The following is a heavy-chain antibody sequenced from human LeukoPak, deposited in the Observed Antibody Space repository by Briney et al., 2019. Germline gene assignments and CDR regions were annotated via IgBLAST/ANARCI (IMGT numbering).Heavy chain of an antibody. Sequence: PSETLSLTCTVSGGSISTYYWSWIRQPPGKRLEWIGYIHYSGSIKYNPSLESRVTISLGTSKNQFSLRLRSVTAADTAVYYCARSVDIAMVTFDYWGQGTLVTVSS. D-gene: IGHD5-18*01. CDR1: GGSISTYY. CDR2: IHYSGSI. J-gene: IGHJ4*02. V-gene: IGHV4-59*01. CDR3: ARSVDIAMVTFDY.